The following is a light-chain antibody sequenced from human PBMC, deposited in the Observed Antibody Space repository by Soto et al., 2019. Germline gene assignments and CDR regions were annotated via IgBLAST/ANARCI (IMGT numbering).Light chain of an antibody. J-gene: IGKJ1*01. CDR2: QAS. CDR3: LQYQSYWT. V-gene: IGKV1-5*03. CDR1: QSISRQ. Sequence: DLQMTQSPSTLSASVGDRVSITCRASQSISRQLAWYQQKPGKAPNLLIYQASNLETGVPSRFTGRGSGTEFTLTISSLQPDDVATYYCLQYQSYWTFGQGTKVEVK.